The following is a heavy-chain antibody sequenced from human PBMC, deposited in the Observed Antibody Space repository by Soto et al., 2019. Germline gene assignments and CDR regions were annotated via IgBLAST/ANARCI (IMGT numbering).Heavy chain of an antibody. V-gene: IGHV4-31*03. CDR1: GGSISSGGYY. CDR2: IHYSGST. CDR3: ARDLQYSRLFYGMDV. J-gene: IGHJ6*02. D-gene: IGHD6-13*01. Sequence: QVQLQESGPGLVKPSQTLSLTCTVSGGSISSGGYYWSWIRQHPGKGLGWIGYIHYSGSTSYTPSLKSRVTISVDTSKNQFSLKLSSVTAADTAVYYCARDLQYSRLFYGMDVWGQGTTVTVAS.